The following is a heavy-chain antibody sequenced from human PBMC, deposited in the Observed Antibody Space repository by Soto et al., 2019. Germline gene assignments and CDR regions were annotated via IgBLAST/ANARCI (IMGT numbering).Heavy chain of an antibody. V-gene: IGHV4-61*01. Sequence: PSETLSLTCTVSGGSVSSGSYYWSWIRQPPGKGLEWIGYIYYSGSTNYNPSLKSRVTISVDTSKNQFSLKLSSVTAADTAVYYCARVPIYCSGGSCYSEFSPYYYGMDVWGQGTTVTVSS. J-gene: IGHJ6*02. CDR2: IYYSGST. D-gene: IGHD2-15*01. CDR3: ARVPIYCSGGSCYSEFSPYYYGMDV. CDR1: GGSVSSGSYY.